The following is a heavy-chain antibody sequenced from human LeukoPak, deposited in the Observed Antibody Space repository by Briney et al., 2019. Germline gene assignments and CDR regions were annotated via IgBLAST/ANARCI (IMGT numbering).Heavy chain of an antibody. CDR2: ISGSGGST. CDR3: AKDGAAAGRNYYYYYMDV. Sequence: SGGSLRLSCAASGFTFSSYAMSWVRQAPGKGLEWVSAISGSGGSTYYADSVEGRFTISRDNSKNTLYLQMNSLRAEDTAVYYCAKDGAAAGRNYYYYYMDVWGKGTTVTVSS. D-gene: IGHD6-13*01. J-gene: IGHJ6*03. CDR1: GFTFSSYA. V-gene: IGHV3-23*01.